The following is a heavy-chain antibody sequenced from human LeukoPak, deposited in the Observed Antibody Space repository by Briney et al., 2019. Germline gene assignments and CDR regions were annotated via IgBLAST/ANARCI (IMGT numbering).Heavy chain of an antibody. CDR3: ARGGEDY. CDR1: GGSFSGYY. Sequence: SETLSLTCAVYGGSFSGYYWSWIRQPPGKGLEWIGEVNHSGSTNYNPSLKSRVTISVDTSKNQFSLKLSSVTAADTAVYYCARGGEDYWGQGTLVTVSS. J-gene: IGHJ4*02. CDR2: VNHSGST. V-gene: IGHV4-34*01.